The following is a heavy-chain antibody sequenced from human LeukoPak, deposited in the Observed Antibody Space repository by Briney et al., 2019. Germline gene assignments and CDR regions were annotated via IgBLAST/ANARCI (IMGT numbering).Heavy chain of an antibody. CDR3: ASSLGYCSSTSCYTRYYYYGMDV. CDR1: GGTFSSYA. Sequence: SVKVSCKASGGTFSSYAISWVRQAPGQGLEWMGGIVPIFGTANYAQKFQGRVTITADESTSTAYMELSSLRSEDTAVYYCASSLGYCSSTSCYTRYYYYGMDVWGQGTTVTVSS. J-gene: IGHJ6*02. V-gene: IGHV1-69*01. CDR2: IVPIFGTA. D-gene: IGHD2-2*02.